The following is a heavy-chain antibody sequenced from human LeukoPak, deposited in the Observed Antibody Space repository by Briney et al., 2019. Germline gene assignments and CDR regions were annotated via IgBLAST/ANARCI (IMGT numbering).Heavy chain of an antibody. D-gene: IGHD6-19*01. CDR1: GFTFSDDW. CDR2: INPDGSQK. CDR3: VRDIGWSTHDY. Sequence: GGSLRLSCEASGFTFSDDWMSWVRQAPGKGPEWVALINPDGSQKYYVDSVKGRFIISRDNAEKSLFLQMNSLRADDTAVYSCVRDIGWSTHDYWGQGTLVTVSS. J-gene: IGHJ4*02. V-gene: IGHV3-7*01.